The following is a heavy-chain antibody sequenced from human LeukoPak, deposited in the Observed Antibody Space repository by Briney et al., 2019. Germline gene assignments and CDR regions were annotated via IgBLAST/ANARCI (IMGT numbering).Heavy chain of an antibody. D-gene: IGHD1-26*01. J-gene: IGHJ4*02. CDR1: GGTFSSYA. V-gene: IGHV1-69*05. CDR2: IIPIFGTA. CDR3: ASGDPVKYSGSYSPSGYFDY. Sequence: SVKVSCKASGGTFSSYAISWVRQAAGQGLEWMGGIIPIFGTANYAQKFQGRVTITTDESTSTAYMELSSLRSEDTAVYYCASGDPVKYSGSYSPSGYFDYWGQGPLVTVSS.